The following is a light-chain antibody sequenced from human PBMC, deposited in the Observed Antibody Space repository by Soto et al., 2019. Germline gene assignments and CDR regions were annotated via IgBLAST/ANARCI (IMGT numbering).Light chain of an antibody. Sequence: PVLTQPASVSGSPGQSIAISCTGTNSDVGGYNYVSWYQHHPGKAPKLMIYEVSNRPSGVSNRFSGSKSGNTASLTISGLQAEDEADYYCSSYTTSTTWVFGGGTKLTVL. J-gene: IGLJ3*02. CDR2: EVS. CDR1: NSDVGGYNY. CDR3: SSYTTSTTWV. V-gene: IGLV2-14*01.